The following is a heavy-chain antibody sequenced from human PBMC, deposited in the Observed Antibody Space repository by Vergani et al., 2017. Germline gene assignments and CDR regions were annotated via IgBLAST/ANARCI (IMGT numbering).Heavy chain of an antibody. D-gene: IGHD5-24*01. CDR2: IKNTGDST. J-gene: IGHJ4*02. V-gene: IGHV3-23*04. CDR1: GFSFRTFS. Sequence: DVDLVESGGGFVQPGGSRRLSCAASGFSFRTFSMFWVRQGHGQGLEWVSSIKNTGDSTHYADSVKGRFTISRDNSKNTLYLQMNSLRVEDTAVYYCGRGSDNYNWGQGTLVTVSS. CDR3: GRGSDNYN.